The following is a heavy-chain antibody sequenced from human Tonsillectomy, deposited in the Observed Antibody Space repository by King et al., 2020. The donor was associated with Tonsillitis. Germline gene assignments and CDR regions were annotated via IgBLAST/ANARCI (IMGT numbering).Heavy chain of an antibody. Sequence: VQLVESGGGLVQPGGSLRLSCAASGFTVSSNYMSWVRQAPGKGLEWVSVIYSDAGTYYADSVKGRFTLSRHNSKNTLYLQMSSLRTEDTAMYYCAMISXXXRPXYXYAMXVWGQXTKVTV. CDR1: GFTVSSNY. CDR2: IYSDAGT. J-gene: IGHJ6*01. CDR3: AMISXXXRPXYXYAMXV. D-gene: IGHD2-2*01. V-gene: IGHV3-53*04.